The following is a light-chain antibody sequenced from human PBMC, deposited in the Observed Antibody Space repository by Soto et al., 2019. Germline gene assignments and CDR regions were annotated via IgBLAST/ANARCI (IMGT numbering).Light chain of an antibody. Sequence: IMLTQSPATLSLTPGERDTLSCRASQSVSSYLAWYQQKPGQAPKLLIYDASNRATGIPARFSGSGSGTDFTLTISSLEPEDFAVYYCQQRSNWPRTFGQGTKV. J-gene: IGKJ1*01. CDR3: QQRSNWPRT. CDR1: QSVSSY. CDR2: DAS. V-gene: IGKV3-11*01.